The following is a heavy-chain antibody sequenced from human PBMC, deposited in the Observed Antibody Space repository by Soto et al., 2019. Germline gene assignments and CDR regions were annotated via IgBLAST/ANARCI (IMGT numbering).Heavy chain of an antibody. CDR1: NDSVLTSIYY. CDR2: VYYTGTT. J-gene: IGHJ4*02. V-gene: IGHV4-39*01. Sequence: SETLSLTCTVSNDSVLTSIYYWAWIRQPPGKGLEWIGTVYYTGTTYYNPSLQSRVTISIDTSKNQFSLNLDSVTAADTAVYYCARNWNLALVPADYFDSSGQGPMVTVSS. D-gene: IGHD2-8*02. CDR3: ARNWNLALVPADYFDS.